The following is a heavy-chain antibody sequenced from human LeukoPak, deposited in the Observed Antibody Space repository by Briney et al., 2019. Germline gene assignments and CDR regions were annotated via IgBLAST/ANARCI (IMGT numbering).Heavy chain of an antibody. V-gene: IGHV3-9*01. Sequence: PGGSLRLSCAASGFTFSDHYMDWVRQAPGKGLEWVSGISWNSGSIGYADSVKGRFTISRDNAKNSLYLQMKSLRAEDTAVYYCARDLYYYDSSGYSSFDYWGQGTLVTVSS. J-gene: IGHJ4*02. CDR3: ARDLYYYDSSGYSSFDY. CDR1: GFTFSDHY. D-gene: IGHD3-22*01. CDR2: ISWNSGSI.